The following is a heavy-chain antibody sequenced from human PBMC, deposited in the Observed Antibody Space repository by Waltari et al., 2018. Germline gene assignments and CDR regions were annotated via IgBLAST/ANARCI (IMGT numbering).Heavy chain of an antibody. V-gene: IGHV3-7*01. J-gene: IGHJ4*02. CDR1: GFTFKNYG. Sequence: EVHLVQSGGGLIQPGGSLRLSCGVSGFTFKNYGMTWVRQAPGKGLEWVANINQDGRDKNDVDSVEGRFTISRDNAQNSVYLQMNSLRAEDTAVYYCARDVPNGYFDYWGSGTLVTVSS. D-gene: IGHD1-1*01. CDR2: INQDGRDK. CDR3: ARDVPNGYFDY.